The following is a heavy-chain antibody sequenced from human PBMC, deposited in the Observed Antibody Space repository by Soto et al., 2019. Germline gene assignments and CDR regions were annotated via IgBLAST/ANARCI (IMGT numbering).Heavy chain of an antibody. D-gene: IGHD3-22*01. Sequence: QLQLQESGPGLVKPSETLSLTCTVSGGSISSSSYYWGWIRQPPGKGLEWIGSLYYSGSTYYNPSLKSRVTLSVDTSKNQFSLKLSSVTAADTAVYYCARLDYDDSSGYYYHWFDPWGQGTLVTVSS. V-gene: IGHV4-39*01. J-gene: IGHJ5*02. CDR1: GGSISSSSYY. CDR3: ARLDYDDSSGYYYHWFDP. CDR2: LYYSGST.